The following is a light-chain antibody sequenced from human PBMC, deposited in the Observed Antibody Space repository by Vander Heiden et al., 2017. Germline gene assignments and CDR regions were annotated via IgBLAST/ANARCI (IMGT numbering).Light chain of an antibody. Sequence: LTQPPSVSVSPGQTASITCSGDKLGDKYACWYQQKPGQSPVLVIYQDSKRPSGIPERFSGSNSGNTATLTISGTQAMDEADYYCQAWDSSTYVVFGGGTKLTVL. J-gene: IGLJ2*01. CDR3: QAWDSSTYVV. V-gene: IGLV3-1*01. CDR1: KLGDKY. CDR2: QDS.